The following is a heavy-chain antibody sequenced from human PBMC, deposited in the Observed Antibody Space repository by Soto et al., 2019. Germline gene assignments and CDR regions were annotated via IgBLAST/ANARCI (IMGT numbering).Heavy chain of an antibody. CDR1: GGSISSYY. Sequence: SETLSLTCTVSGGSISSYYWSWIRQPPGKGLEWIGYIYYSGSTNYNPSLKSRVTISVDTSKNQFSLKLSSVTAADTAVYYCARASYSSGPTFDYWGQGTLVTVS. J-gene: IGHJ4*02. CDR3: ARASYSSGPTFDY. V-gene: IGHV4-59*01. CDR2: IYYSGST. D-gene: IGHD6-19*01.